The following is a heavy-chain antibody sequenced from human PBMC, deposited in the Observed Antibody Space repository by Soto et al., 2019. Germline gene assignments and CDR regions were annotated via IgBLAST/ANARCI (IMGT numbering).Heavy chain of an antibody. Sequence: QVQLQESGPGLVKPSGTLSLTCAVSSGSISSSNWWSWVRQPPGKGLEWIGEIYHSGSTNYNPSLKSRVTISVDKSKNQFPLKLSSVTAADTAVYYCARVTGYSSGWIGGWFDPWGQGTLVTVSS. CDR2: IYHSGST. CDR3: ARVTGYSSGWIGGWFDP. CDR1: SGSISSSNW. D-gene: IGHD6-19*01. V-gene: IGHV4-4*02. J-gene: IGHJ5*02.